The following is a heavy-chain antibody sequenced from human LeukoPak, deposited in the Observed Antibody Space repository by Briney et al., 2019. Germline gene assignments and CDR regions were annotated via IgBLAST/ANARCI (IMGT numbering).Heavy chain of an antibody. CDR1: GFTLGSYA. Sequence: GGSLRLSCAASGFTLGSYAMSWVRQIPGKGLEWVAALSARGGRTFYADSVDGRFTISRDNSKNTLYLQMNSLRAEDTAVYYCAKDRRLGYFDNWGQGTLVTVSS. J-gene: IGHJ4*02. CDR3: AKDRRLGYFDN. CDR2: LSARGGRT. V-gene: IGHV3-23*01. D-gene: IGHD1-26*01.